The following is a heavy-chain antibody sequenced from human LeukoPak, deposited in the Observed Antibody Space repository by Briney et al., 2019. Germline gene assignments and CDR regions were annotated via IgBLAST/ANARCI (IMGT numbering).Heavy chain of an antibody. J-gene: IGHJ6*02. CDR3: ARGGCYYDSSGYCYYYYGMDV. Sequence: PGASVKVSCKASGGTFSSYAISWVRQAPGQGLEWMGGIIPIFGTANYAQKFQGRVTITADESTSTAYMELSSLRSEDTAVYYCARGGCYYDSSGYCYYYYGMDVWGQGTTVTVSS. CDR1: GGTFSSYA. V-gene: IGHV1-69*13. D-gene: IGHD3-22*01. CDR2: IIPIFGTA.